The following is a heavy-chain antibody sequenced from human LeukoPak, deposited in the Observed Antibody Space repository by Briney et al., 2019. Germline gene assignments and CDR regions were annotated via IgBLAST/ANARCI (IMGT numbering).Heavy chain of an antibody. CDR2: ISSSSRTI. D-gene: IGHD6-19*01. CDR3: ARRAPGFSSGWLDY. Sequence: GGSLRLSCAASGFTFSSYSMNWVRQAPGKGLEWVSYISSSSRTIYYADSVKGRFTISRDNAKNSLYLQMNSLRAEDTAVYYCARRAPGFSSGWLDYWGQGTPVTVSS. CDR1: GFTFSSYS. V-gene: IGHV3-48*01. J-gene: IGHJ4*02.